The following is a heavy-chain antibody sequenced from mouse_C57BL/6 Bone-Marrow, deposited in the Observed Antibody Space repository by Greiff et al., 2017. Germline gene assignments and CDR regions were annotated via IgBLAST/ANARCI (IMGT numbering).Heavy chain of an antibody. V-gene: IGHV1-26*01. CDR1: GYTFTDYY. Sequence: VQLQQSGPELVKPGASVKISCKASGYTFTDYYMNWVKQSHGKSLEWIGDINPNNGGTSYNQKFKGKATLTVDKSSSTAYMELRSLTSEDSAVYYCARKGEGENWYFDVWGTGTTVTVSS. J-gene: IGHJ1*03. CDR2: INPNNGGT. CDR3: ARKGEGENWYFDV.